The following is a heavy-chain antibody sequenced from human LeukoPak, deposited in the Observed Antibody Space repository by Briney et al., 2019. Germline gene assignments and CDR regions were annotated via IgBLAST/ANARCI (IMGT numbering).Heavy chain of an antibody. Sequence: PGGSLRLSCAASRFTFSSYGMSWVRQAPGKGLEWVSAISGSGGSTYYADSVKGRFTISRDNSKNTLYLQMNSLRAEDTAVYYCAKDLGSSSWQKLLIDYWGQGTLVTVSS. CDR2: ISGSGGST. J-gene: IGHJ4*02. CDR1: RFTFSSYG. D-gene: IGHD6-13*01. V-gene: IGHV3-23*01. CDR3: AKDLGSSSWQKLLIDY.